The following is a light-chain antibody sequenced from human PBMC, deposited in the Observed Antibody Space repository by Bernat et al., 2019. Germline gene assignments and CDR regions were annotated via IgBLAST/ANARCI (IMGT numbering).Light chain of an antibody. CDR1: RLAN. Sequence: SYELTQPPSVSVSPGQTASITCSGDRLANTCWYQQKPGQSPVVVIFRDNNRPSGIPDRFSGSSSGNTASLTITGAQAEDEADYYCNSRDSSGNHLFGGGTKLTVL. CDR2: RDN. V-gene: IGLV3-1*01. J-gene: IGLJ3*02. CDR3: NSRDSSGNHL.